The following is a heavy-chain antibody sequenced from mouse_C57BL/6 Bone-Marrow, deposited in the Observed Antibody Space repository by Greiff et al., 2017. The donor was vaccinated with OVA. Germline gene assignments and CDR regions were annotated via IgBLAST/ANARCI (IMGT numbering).Heavy chain of an antibody. J-gene: IGHJ3*01. CDR1: GYTFTSYG. D-gene: IGHD2-3*01. Sequence: VQLQQSGAELARPGASVKLSCKASGYTFTSYGISWVKHRTGPGLEWIGEIYPRSGNTYYNEKFKGKATLTADKSSSTAYMELRSLTSEDSAVYFCARSGDGYSPWFAYWGQGTLVTVSA. CDR2: IYPRSGNT. V-gene: IGHV1-81*01. CDR3: ARSGDGYSPWFAY.